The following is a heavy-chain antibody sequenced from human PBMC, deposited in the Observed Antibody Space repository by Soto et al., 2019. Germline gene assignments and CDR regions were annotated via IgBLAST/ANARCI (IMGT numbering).Heavy chain of an antibody. V-gene: IGHV2-70*04. CDR1: GFSLSTSGMR. CDR2: MDWDDDK. Sequence: SGPTLVHPTQTLTLTCTFSGFSLSTSGMRVSWIRHRPGKALEWLARMDWDDDKFYSTSLNTRLTIYKDTSKNQVVLTMTNMDHVDTAKYHCARLPGHSSSWYYSXYWGHGTRAT. J-gene: IGHJ4*01. CDR3: ARLPGHSSSWYYSXY. D-gene: IGHD6-13*01.